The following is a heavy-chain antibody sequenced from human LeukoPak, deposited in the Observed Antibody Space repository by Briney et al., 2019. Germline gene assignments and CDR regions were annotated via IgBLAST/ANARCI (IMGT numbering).Heavy chain of an antibody. J-gene: IGHJ3*02. Sequence: SDTLSLTCAVNGGSFSRYYWSWIRQPPGKGLEWIGEIDHRGSTNYNPSLKSRVTISVDTSKNQFSLRLSSVTAADTAVYYCAREPGAKNAFDIWGQGTMVTVSS. CDR1: GGSFSRYY. CDR3: AREPGAKNAFDI. V-gene: IGHV4-34*01. CDR2: IDHRGST. D-gene: IGHD1-14*01.